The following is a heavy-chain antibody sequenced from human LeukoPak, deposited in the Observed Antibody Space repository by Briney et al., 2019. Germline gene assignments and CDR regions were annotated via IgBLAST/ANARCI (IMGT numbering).Heavy chain of an antibody. CDR3: ARHFLGYDY. CDR1: GGSISSYY. CDR2: IYTSGST. D-gene: IGHD2-15*01. J-gene: IGHJ4*02. Sequence: SETLSLTRTASGGSISSYYRSWIRQPPGKGLEWIGYIYTSGSTNYNPSLKSRFTISVDTSKNQFSLKLSSVTAADTAVYYCARHFLGYDYWGQGTLVTVSS. V-gene: IGHV4-4*09.